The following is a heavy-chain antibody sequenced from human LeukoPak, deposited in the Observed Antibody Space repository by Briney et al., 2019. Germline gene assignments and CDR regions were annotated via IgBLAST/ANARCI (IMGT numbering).Heavy chain of an antibody. CDR3: ARLVIPERAFDI. V-gene: IGHV4-39*01. J-gene: IGHJ3*02. Sequence: PGGSLRLSCAASGFTFSSYSMNWVRQPPGKGLEWIGSIYYSGSTYYNPSLKSRVTISVDTSKNQFSLKLSSVTAADTAVYYCARLVIPERAFDIWGQGTMVTVSS. CDR1: GFTFSSYSMN. D-gene: IGHD3-22*01. CDR2: IYYSGST.